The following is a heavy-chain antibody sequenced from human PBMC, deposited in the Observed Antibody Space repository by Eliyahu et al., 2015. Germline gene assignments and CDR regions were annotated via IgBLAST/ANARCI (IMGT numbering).Heavy chain of an antibody. CDR1: XYTFTSYY. CDR2: INPSGGST. Sequence: QVQLVQSGAEVXKPGASVKVSCKASXYTFTSYYMHWVRQAPGQGLEWMGIINPSGGSTSYAQKFQGRVTMTRDTSTSTVYMELSSLRSEDTAVYYCARDPGCGGSCYNWFDPWGQGTLVTVSS. CDR3: ARDPGCGGSCYNWFDP. J-gene: IGHJ5*02. D-gene: IGHD2-15*01. V-gene: IGHV1-46*01.